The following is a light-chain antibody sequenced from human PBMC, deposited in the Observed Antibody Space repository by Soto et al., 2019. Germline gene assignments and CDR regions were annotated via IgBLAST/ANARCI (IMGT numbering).Light chain of an antibody. CDR1: QNISTW. CDR2: DAS. CDR3: QQYNFFPYT. V-gene: IGKV1-5*01. J-gene: IGKJ2*01. Sequence: DIQMTQSPSTLSASIGDRITITCRASQNISTWLAWYQQKPGKAPKLLMYDASTLKTGVPSRFSGSGSGTDFTLTINSLQADDFATYHCQQYNFFPYTFGQGSRLDIK.